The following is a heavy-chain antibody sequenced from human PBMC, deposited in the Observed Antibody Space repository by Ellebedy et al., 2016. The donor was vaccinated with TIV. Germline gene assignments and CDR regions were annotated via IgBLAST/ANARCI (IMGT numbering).Heavy chain of an antibody. CDR3: ARVAITAAVGGGFFDL. V-gene: IGHV4-4*02. Sequence: MPSETLSLTCAVSGGSISSSNWWSWVRQPPGKGLEWIGEIYHSGSTNYNPSLKSRVTISVDKSKNQISLTLMSSVSAADTAVYYCARVAITAAVGGGFFDLWGRGTLVTVSS. CDR2: IYHSGST. D-gene: IGHD6-13*01. J-gene: IGHJ2*01. CDR1: GGSISSSNW.